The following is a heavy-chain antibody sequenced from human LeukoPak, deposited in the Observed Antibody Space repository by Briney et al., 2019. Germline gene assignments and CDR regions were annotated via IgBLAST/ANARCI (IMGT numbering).Heavy chain of an antibody. J-gene: IGHJ4*02. CDR3: ARLDCGGDCYYFDY. D-gene: IGHD2-21*02. CDR1: GGTFSSYA. V-gene: IGHV1-69*13. Sequence: GASVKVSCKASGGTFSSYAISWVRQAPGQGLEWMGGIIPIFGTANYAQKFQGRVTITADESTSTAYMELSSLRSEDTAVYYCARLDCGGDCYYFDYRGQGTLVTVSS. CDR2: IIPIFGTA.